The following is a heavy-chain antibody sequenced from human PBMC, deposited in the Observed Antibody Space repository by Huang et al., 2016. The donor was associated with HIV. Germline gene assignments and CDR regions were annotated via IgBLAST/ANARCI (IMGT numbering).Heavy chain of an antibody. Sequence: EVQLVQSGVEVKKPGESLKISCKGSGFSFTSYWIGWVRQMPGKGLEWMGIIFPGNSNTFYSPAFQGQVMISADKYTRTAYLQWSSLKASDSAIYYCAIHDSNDFTFDDWGQGTLVAVSS. CDR3: AIHDSNDFTFDD. D-gene: IGHD5-18*01. CDR2: IFPGNSNT. J-gene: IGHJ4*02. CDR1: GFSFTSYW. V-gene: IGHV5-51*03.